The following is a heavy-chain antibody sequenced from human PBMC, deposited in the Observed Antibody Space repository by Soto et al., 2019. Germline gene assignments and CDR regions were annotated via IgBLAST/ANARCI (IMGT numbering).Heavy chain of an antibody. CDR1: GYVFSSAF. CDR3: AREVNTVIMPGDTEDYSGLDV. V-gene: IGHV1-46*01. Sequence: QVQLVQSGAEVKKPGASVKVSCKASGYVFSSAFIHWVRQAPGQGLEWMGMINPSVGSTTYAHKIQGRIAVTRDMSTATVYMDLSSLRSADTAIYYCAREVNTVIMPGDTEDYSGLDVWGQGTTVIVSS. CDR2: INPSVGST. J-gene: IGHJ6*02. D-gene: IGHD2-21*02.